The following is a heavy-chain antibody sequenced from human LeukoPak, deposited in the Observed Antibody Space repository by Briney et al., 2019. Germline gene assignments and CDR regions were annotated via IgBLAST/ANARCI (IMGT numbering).Heavy chain of an antibody. CDR1: RGSISSYY. Sequence: SETLSLTCTVSRGSISSYYWSWIRQPPGKGLEWIGYIYYSGCTKYNPSLESRVTISIDASKKQFSVKLSSVTAADTAVYYCARLPFYYHSGGYRYYFDNWGQGTLVTVSS. CDR3: ARLPFYYHSGGYRYYFDN. CDR2: IYYSGCT. D-gene: IGHD3-22*01. V-gene: IGHV4-59*08. J-gene: IGHJ4*02.